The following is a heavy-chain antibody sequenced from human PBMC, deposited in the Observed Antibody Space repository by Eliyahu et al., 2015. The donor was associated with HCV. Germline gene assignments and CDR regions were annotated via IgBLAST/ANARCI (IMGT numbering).Heavy chain of an antibody. J-gene: IGHJ3*02. V-gene: IGHV6-1*01. Sequence: QVQLQQSGPGLVKPSQTLSLTCAIXXDSVXXXXAAWNWIXQSPSRGLEWLGRTYYRSKWYNDYAVSVKSRITINPDTSKNQFSLQLNSVTPEDTAVYYCAHEYSSSSFAFDIWGQGTMVTVSS. CDR3: AHEYSSSSFAFDI. CDR2: TYYRSKWYN. D-gene: IGHD6-6*01. CDR1: XDSVXXXXAA.